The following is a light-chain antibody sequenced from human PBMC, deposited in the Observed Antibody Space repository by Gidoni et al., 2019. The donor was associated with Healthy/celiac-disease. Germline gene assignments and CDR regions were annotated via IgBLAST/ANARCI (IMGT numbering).Light chain of an antibody. J-gene: IGLJ3*02. CDR3: SSYPSSSTLDWV. CDR2: DVS. Sequence: QSALTQPASVAGAPGQSNTISCTGTSSDVGGYNYVSWYQQHPGKAPKLMIYDVSNRPSGGSHRFSGSKSGNTASLTISGLQAEDAADYYCSSYPSSSTLDWVFGGGTTLSVL. V-gene: IGLV2-14*01. CDR1: SSDVGGYNY.